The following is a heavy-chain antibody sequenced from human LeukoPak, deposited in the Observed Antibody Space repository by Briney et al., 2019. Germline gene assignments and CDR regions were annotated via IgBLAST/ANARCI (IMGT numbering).Heavy chain of an antibody. V-gene: IGHV3-11*04. CDR2: ISSSGSTI. D-gene: IGHD3-3*01. CDR1: GFTLSDYY. Sequence: GGSLRLSCAASGFTLSDYYMSWIRQAPGKGLEWVSYISSSGSTIYYADSVKGRFTVSRDNAKNSLYLQMNSLRAEDTAVYYCARGLGGYSDFWSGYSNWFDPWGQGTLVTVSS. CDR3: ARGLGGYSDFWSGYSNWFDP. J-gene: IGHJ5*02.